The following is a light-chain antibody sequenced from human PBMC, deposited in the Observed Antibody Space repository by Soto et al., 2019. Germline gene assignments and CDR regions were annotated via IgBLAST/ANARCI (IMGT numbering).Light chain of an antibody. V-gene: IGLV2-14*01. J-gene: IGLJ1*01. CDR3: SSYTSSYSYV. Sequence: QSALTQPASVSGSPGQSITISCTGTSSDVGGYKYVSWYQQHPGKAPKLMIYDVSNRPSGVSDRFSGSKSGNTASLTISGLQSEDEADYYWSSYTSSYSYVFGTGTKLTVL. CDR2: DVS. CDR1: SSDVGGYKY.